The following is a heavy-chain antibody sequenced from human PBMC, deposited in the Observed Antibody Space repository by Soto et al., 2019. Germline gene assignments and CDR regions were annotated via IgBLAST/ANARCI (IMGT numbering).Heavy chain of an antibody. J-gene: IGHJ4*02. CDR1: GGSISSYY. CDR2: IYYSGST. CDR3: ARDLVGYGYNWNYFDY. V-gene: IGHV4-59*01. Sequence: SETLSLTCTVSGGSISSYYWSWIRQPPGKGLKWIGYIYYSGSTNYNPSLKSRVTISVDTSKNQFSLKLSSVTAADTAVYYCARDLVGYGYNWNYFDYWGQGTLVTVSS. D-gene: IGHD1-20*01.